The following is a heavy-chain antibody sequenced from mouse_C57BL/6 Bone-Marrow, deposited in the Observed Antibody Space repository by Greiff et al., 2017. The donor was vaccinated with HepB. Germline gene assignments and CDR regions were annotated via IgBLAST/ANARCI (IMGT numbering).Heavy chain of an antibody. CDR2: ISSGGSYT. D-gene: IGHD2-2*01. V-gene: IGHV5-6*01. Sequence: EVKLMESGGDLVKPGGSLKLSCAASGFTSSSYGMSWVRQTPDKRLEWVATISSGGSYTYYPDSVKGRFTISRDNAKNTLYLQMSSLKSEDTAMYYCASRGLRLYYYAMDYWGQGTSVTVSS. CDR3: ASRGLRLYYYAMDY. CDR1: GFTSSSYG. J-gene: IGHJ4*01.